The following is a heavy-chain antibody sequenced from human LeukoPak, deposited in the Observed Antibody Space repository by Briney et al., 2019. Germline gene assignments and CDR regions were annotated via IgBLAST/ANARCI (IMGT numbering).Heavy chain of an antibody. V-gene: IGHV3-23*01. Sequence: GGSLRLSCAASGFTFNNYPMSWVRQAPGKGLEWVSAISDNGDDTKYADSVKGRFTISRDNAKNSLYLQMNSLRDEDTAVYYCARDPFAVYYYYGMDVWGQGTTVTVSS. J-gene: IGHJ6*02. D-gene: IGHD6-19*01. CDR1: GFTFNNYP. CDR3: ARDPFAVYYYYGMDV. CDR2: ISDNGDDT.